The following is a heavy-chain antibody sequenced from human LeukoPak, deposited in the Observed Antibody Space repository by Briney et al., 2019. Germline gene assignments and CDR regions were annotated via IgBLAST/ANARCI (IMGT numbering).Heavy chain of an antibody. Sequence: ASVKVSCKASGYTFTSYAISWVRQAPGQGLEWMGRIIPIFGTANYAQKFQGRVTITTDESTSTAYMELSSLRSEDTAVYYCARGYSSGWYDAYYFDYWGQGTLVTVSS. CDR2: IIPIFGTA. V-gene: IGHV1-69*05. J-gene: IGHJ4*02. CDR1: GYTFTSYA. CDR3: ARGYSSGWYDAYYFDY. D-gene: IGHD6-19*01.